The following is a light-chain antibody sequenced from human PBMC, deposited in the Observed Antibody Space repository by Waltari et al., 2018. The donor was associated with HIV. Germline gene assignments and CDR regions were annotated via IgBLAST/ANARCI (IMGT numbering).Light chain of an antibody. CDR2: GAL. Sequence: DIQMTQSPSSLSASVGARVTISCRSSQHINSYLNWYQQKAGRAPQLLIYGALNLHTWAPRRFSARGSGTDFTLTITSLQPEDFATYFCQQSYNVPVTFGGGTKVEV. V-gene: IGKV1-39*01. CDR1: QHINSY. J-gene: IGKJ4*01. CDR3: QQSYNVPVT.